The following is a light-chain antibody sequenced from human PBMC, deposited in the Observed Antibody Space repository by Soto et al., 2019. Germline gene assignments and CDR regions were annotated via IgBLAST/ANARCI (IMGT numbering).Light chain of an antibody. CDR1: QSLVYSSNNKNY. CDR3: QQYYSTPRT. Sequence: DIVMTQSPDCLAVSLGERATINCKSSQSLVYSSNNKNYFAWYQQKPGQPPKLLIYWASTRESGVPDRFSGSGSGTDFTLTISSLQAEDVAVYYCQQYYSTPRTFGQGTKVDIK. V-gene: IGKV4-1*01. J-gene: IGKJ1*01. CDR2: WAS.